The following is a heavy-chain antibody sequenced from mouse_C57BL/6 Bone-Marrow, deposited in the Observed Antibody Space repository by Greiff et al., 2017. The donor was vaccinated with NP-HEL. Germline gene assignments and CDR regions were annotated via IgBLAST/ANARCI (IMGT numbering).Heavy chain of an antibody. CDR1: GYTFTDYE. V-gene: IGHV1-15*01. J-gene: IGHJ4*01. Sequence: VQLKESGAELVRPGASVTLSCKASGYTFTDYEMHWVKQTPVHGLEWIGAIDPETGGTAYNQKFKGKAILTADKSSSTAYMELRSLTSEDSAVYYCTRGTTVVECYAMDYWGQGTSVTVSS. CDR2: IDPETGGT. CDR3: TRGTTVVECYAMDY. D-gene: IGHD1-1*01.